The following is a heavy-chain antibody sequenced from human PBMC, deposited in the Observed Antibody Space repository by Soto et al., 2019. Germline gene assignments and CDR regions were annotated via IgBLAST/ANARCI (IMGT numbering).Heavy chain of an antibody. J-gene: IGHJ4*02. CDR3: ATRSPAFDY. Sequence: QVQLVQSGPEVKKPGASVKVSCKTSGYTFTNFGISWVRQAPGQGLEWMGWVTTDEGKTTYAQKFQGRVTMTTDTSTSTAYMELRSLRSDDTAVYYCATRSPAFDYWGQGTLVTVSS. CDR2: VTTDEGKT. CDR1: GYTFTNFG. V-gene: IGHV1-18*01.